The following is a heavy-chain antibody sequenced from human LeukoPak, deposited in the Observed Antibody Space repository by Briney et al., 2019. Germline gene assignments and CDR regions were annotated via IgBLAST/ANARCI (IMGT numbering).Heavy chain of an antibody. CDR1: GGSISSGGYY. J-gene: IGHJ4*02. Sequence: LSLTCTVSGGSISSGGYYWSWIRQHPGKGLEWVAYISGGSGYIYYADSVKGRFTVSRDNAENSLYLQMNSLRAEDTAVYYCARQGGMQSFDYWGQGILVTVSS. V-gene: IGHV3-11*06. D-gene: IGHD6-19*01. CDR2: ISGGSGYI. CDR3: ARQGGMQSFDY.